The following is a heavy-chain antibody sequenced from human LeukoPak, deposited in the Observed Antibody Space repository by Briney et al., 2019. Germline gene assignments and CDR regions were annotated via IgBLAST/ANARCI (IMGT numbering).Heavy chain of an antibody. CDR2: IYYSGST. CDR3: ARAIGRNFDY. D-gene: IGHD1-26*01. V-gene: IGHV4-59*01. CDR1: DDSISDYY. Sequence: SETLSLTCTVSDDSISDYYWSWIRQPPGKGLEWIGYIYYSGSTNYNPSLKSRVTISVDTSKNQFSLKLSSVTAADTAVYYCARAIGRNFDYWGQGTLVTVSS. J-gene: IGHJ4*02.